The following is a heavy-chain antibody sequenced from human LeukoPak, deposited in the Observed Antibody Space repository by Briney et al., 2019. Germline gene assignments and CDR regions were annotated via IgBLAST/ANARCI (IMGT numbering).Heavy chain of an antibody. CDR2: IYYSGST. V-gene: IGHV4-39*01. D-gene: IGHD3-22*01. J-gene: IGHJ4*02. CDR1: GGSISSSSYY. Sequence: PSETLSLTCTVSGGSISSSSYYWGWIRQPPGKGLEWIGSIYYSGSTYYNPSLKSRVTISVDTSKNQFSLKLSSVTAADTAVYYCARHPNYYDSSGYYSNWGQGTLVTVSS. CDR3: ARHPNYYDSSGYYSN.